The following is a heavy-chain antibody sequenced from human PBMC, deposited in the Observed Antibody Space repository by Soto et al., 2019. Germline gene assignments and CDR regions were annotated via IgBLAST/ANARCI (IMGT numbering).Heavy chain of an antibody. J-gene: IGHJ3*02. CDR3: ARKPPNDFWSGYYTGGVAFDI. CDR2: IYPGDSDT. V-gene: IGHV5-51*01. CDR1: GYSFTSYW. Sequence: PGAALTISCKGSGYSFTSYWIGRVRQMPGKGLEWMGIIYPGDSDTRYSPSFQGQVTISADKSISTAYLQWSSLKASDTAMYYWARKPPNDFWSGYYTGGVAFDIWGQGTMVTVS. D-gene: IGHD3-3*01.